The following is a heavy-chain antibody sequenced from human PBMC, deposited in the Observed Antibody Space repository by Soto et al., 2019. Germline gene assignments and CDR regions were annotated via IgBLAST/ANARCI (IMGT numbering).Heavy chain of an antibody. V-gene: IGHV1-69*01. J-gene: IGHJ5*02. CDR2: IIPIFGTA. CDR3: ARGVLLAAAGTLVVAWFDP. Sequence: QVQLVQSGAEVKKPGSSVKVSCKASGGTFSSYAISWVRQAPGQGLEWMGGIIPIFGTANYAQKFQGRVMITADESTSTAYMELSSLRSEDTAVYYCARGVLLAAAGTLVVAWFDPWGQGTLVTVSS. CDR1: GGTFSSYA. D-gene: IGHD6-13*01.